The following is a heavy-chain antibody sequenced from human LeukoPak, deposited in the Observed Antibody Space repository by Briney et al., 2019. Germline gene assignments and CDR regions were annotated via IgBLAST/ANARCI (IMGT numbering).Heavy chain of an antibody. V-gene: IGHV7-4-1*02. CDR3: ARTLFGDQYQLLHNWFDP. Sequence: ASVNVSCKASGYTFTSYAMNWVRQAPGQGLEWMGWINTNTGNPTYAQGFTRRLVFSLDTSASTAYLQISSLKAEDTAVYYCARTLFGDQYQLLHNWFDPWGQGTLVTVSP. CDR1: GYTFTSYA. CDR2: INTNTGNP. J-gene: IGHJ5*02. D-gene: IGHD2-2*01.